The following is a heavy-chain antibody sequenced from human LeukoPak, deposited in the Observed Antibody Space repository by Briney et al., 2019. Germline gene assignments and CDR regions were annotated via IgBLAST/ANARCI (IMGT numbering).Heavy chain of an antibody. D-gene: IGHD2/OR15-2a*01. CDR1: GFTVSSKY. CDR3: ARGTFGVTAAHY. V-gene: IGHV3-53*01. CDR2: TYNDGST. J-gene: IGHJ4*02. Sequence: GGSLRLSCAASGFTVSSKYMSWVRQAPGKGLEWVSVTYNDGSTYYADSVKGRFTISRDNSKNTLYLQMNSLRAEDTAAYYCARGTFGVTAAHYWGQGTLVTVSS.